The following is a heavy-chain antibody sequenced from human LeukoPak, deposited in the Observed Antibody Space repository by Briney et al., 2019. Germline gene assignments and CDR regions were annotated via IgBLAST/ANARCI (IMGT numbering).Heavy chain of an antibody. J-gene: IGHJ4*02. Sequence: GDSVKVSCTASGYTFTGSGWYLYWLRQAPGQGLECVGWLHPNNGATGDAQKFQGRVAMTTDTSISTAYMELSRLRPDDTAIYYCARDGPAQMVDFDYWGQGTLVTVSS. CDR1: GYTFTGSGWY. CDR2: LHPNNGAT. V-gene: IGHV1-2*02. D-gene: IGHD3-10*01. CDR3: ARDGPAQMVDFDY.